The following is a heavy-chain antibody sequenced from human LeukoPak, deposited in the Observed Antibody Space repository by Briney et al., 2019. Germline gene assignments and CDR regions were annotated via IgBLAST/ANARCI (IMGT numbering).Heavy chain of an antibody. CDR2: ISWDSGGT. CDR1: GFTFDDYT. V-gene: IGHV3-43*01. D-gene: IGHD5-18*01. J-gene: IGHJ6*02. CDR3: ARYLYSFSYYYGMDV. Sequence: GGSLRLSCTASGFTFDDYTMHWVRQAPGKGLEWVSLISWDSGGTYYIDSVRGRFTISRDNAKNSLYLQMNSLRAEDTAVYYCARYLYSFSYYYGMDVWGQGTTVTVSS.